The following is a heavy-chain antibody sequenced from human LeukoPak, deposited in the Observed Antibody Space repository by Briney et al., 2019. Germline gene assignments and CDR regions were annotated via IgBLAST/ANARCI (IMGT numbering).Heavy chain of an antibody. J-gene: IGHJ4*02. D-gene: IGHD6-19*01. Sequence: PGRSLRLSCAASGFTFSRYGMHWVRQAPGKGLEWVAIIWYDGSNQYYADSVKGRFTISKDNSKNTLYLQMNSLRVEDTAIYYCARGKGASGWYGDYWGQGTLVTVSS. CDR2: IWYDGSNQ. CDR1: GFTFSRYG. V-gene: IGHV3-33*01. CDR3: ARGKGASGWYGDY.